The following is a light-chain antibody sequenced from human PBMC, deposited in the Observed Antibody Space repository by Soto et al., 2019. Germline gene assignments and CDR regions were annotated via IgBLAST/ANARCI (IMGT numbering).Light chain of an antibody. CDR1: SSDIGSYDY. J-gene: IGLJ1*01. CDR2: DVS. Sequence: QSALTQPASVSGSPGQSITVSCTGTSSDIGSYDYVSWYQQHPGKVPKLMIYDVSNRPSGVSNRFSGSKSGITASLTISGLQAEDEADYYCTSFTTAYIHVFGTGTKLTVL. V-gene: IGLV2-14*03. CDR3: TSFTTAYIHV.